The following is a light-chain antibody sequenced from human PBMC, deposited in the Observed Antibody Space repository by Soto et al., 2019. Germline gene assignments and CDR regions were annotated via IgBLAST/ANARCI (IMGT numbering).Light chain of an antibody. CDR3: QQYGSSPPS. V-gene: IGKV3-20*01. CDR2: GAS. CDR1: QTVTSKS. J-gene: IGKJ1*01. Sequence: EIVLTQSPGTLSWSPGERGTLSCRASQTVTSKSVAWYQQKPGQAPRLLINGASSMVAGIPARFRGAGSGTEFTLTISRLEPEDFAVYVCQQYGSSPPSFGQGTKVDVK.